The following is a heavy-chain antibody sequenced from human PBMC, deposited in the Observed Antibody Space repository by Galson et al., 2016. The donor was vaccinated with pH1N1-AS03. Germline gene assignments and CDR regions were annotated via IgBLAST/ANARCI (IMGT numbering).Heavy chain of an antibody. V-gene: IGHV3-74*01. CDR1: GFPFSTYW. Sequence: SLRLSCAASGFPFSTYWMHWVRQVPGKGPGWISRINTDGSSTDYADSVKGRFTISRGNAKEMVYLQMNRLRADDTAVYYCARGGDDYIWGSYSGDYWGQGILVTVSS. D-gene: IGHD3-16*01. J-gene: IGHJ4*02. CDR2: INTDGSST. CDR3: ARGGDDYIWGSYSGDY.